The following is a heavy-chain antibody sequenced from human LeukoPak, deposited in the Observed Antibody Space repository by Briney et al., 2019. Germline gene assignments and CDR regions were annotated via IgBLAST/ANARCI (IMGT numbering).Heavy chain of an antibody. V-gene: IGHV3-21*01. Sequence: PGGSLRLSCTASGFSFNSYSMNRVRQAPGKGLEGVSSISSTSSYIHYADSVKGRFTISRDNARNSLYLQMNSLRVEDTAVYYCARKGNWNYDYWGQGTLVTVSS. CDR2: ISSTSSYI. J-gene: IGHJ4*02. CDR3: ARKGNWNYDY. D-gene: IGHD1-1*01. CDR1: GFSFNSYS.